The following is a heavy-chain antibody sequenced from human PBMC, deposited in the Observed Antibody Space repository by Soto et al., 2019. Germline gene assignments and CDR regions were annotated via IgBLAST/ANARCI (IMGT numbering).Heavy chain of an antibody. CDR3: ARTVGSGSPDFDY. D-gene: IGHD3-10*01. CDR2: IYYSGNT. CDR1: GASITSDGYY. Sequence: QVQLQQSGPGLVKPSQTLSLTCTVSGASITSDGYYWSWLRQHPGKGLEWIWHIYYSGNTYYELSLGSRLTISVDTSKNQFSLRLTSVTAADTAVYYCARTVGSGSPDFDYWGQGTLVTVSS. V-gene: IGHV4-31*03. J-gene: IGHJ4*02.